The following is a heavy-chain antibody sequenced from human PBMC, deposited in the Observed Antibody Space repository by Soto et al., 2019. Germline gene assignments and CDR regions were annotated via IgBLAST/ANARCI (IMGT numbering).Heavy chain of an antibody. D-gene: IGHD6-19*01. Sequence: GGSLRLSCAASGFTFSSYSMNWVRQAPGKGLEWVSYISSSSSTIYYADSVKGRFTISRDNAKNSLYLQMNSLRDEDTAVYYCAREQWLVETVYYYYGMDVWGQGTTVTVSS. V-gene: IGHV3-48*02. J-gene: IGHJ6*02. CDR2: ISSSSSTI. CDR1: GFTFSSYS. CDR3: AREQWLVETVYYYYGMDV.